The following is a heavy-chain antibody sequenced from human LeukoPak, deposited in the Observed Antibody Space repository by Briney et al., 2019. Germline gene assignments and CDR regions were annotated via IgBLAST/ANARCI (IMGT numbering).Heavy chain of an antibody. Sequence: PGGSLRLSCAASGFTFGNAWMSWVRQAPGKGLEWVGRIKSKTDGGTTDYAAPVKGRFTISRDDSKNTLYLQMNSLKTEDTAVYYCTTDPQNPIVVVPAATYGMDVWGQRTTVTVSS. J-gene: IGHJ6*02. CDR3: TTDPQNPIVVVPAATYGMDV. CDR1: GFTFGNAW. V-gene: IGHV3-15*01. CDR2: IKSKTDGGTT. D-gene: IGHD2-2*01.